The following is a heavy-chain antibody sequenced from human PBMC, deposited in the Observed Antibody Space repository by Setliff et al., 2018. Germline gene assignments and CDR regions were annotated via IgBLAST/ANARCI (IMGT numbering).Heavy chain of an antibody. CDR3: TRDGAGTRSGFYFDY. J-gene: IGHJ4*02. V-gene: IGHV3-72*01. CDR2: TRNKGNNYAT. Sequence: GGSLRLSCAASGFIFSDHYMDWVRKAPGKGLEWVGRTRNKGNNYATEYAASVKGRFTISRDDSKNSMYLQMNSLKTEDTAVYYCTRDGAGTRSGFYFDYWGQGTLVTVSS. D-gene: IGHD1-1*01. CDR1: GFIFSDHY.